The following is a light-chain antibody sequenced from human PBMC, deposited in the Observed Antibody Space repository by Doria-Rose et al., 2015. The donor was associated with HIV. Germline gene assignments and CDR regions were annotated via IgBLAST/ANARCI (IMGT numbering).Light chain of an antibody. V-gene: IGKV3-20*01. CDR1: QGFSSTY. Sequence: EIVLTQSPGTLSLSPGERATLSCRASQGFSSTYLAWYQQKPGQAPSLLIYDGSTRATGIPDRFSASGSGTDFTLTINRLEPEDFALYYCHQYGTSWTFGQGTKEEI. CDR2: DGS. CDR3: HQYGTSWT. J-gene: IGKJ1*01.